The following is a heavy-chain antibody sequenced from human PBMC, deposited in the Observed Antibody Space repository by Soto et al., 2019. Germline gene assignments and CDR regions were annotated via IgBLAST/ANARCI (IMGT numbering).Heavy chain of an antibody. D-gene: IGHD6-13*01. V-gene: IGHV4-4*07. J-gene: IGHJ5*02. CDR2: IYTSGST. CDR1: GGSISSYY. Sequence: PSETLSLTCTVSGGSISSYYWSWIRQPAGKGLEWIGRIYTSGSTNYNPSLKSRVTMSVDTSKNQFSLKLSSVTAADTAVYYCARDGYSSSWYCFDPWGQGTLVTVSS. CDR3: ARDGYSSSWYCFDP.